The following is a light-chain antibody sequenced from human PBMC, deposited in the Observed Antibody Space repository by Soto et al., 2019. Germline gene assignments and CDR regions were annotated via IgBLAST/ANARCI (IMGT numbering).Light chain of an antibody. V-gene: IGLV1-40*01. CDR3: AAWDDSLNGRV. Sequence: QSVLTQPPSVSGAPGERVTISCTGSSSDIGAGYRVRWYQQVPGTAPKLLIYDNTNRPSGVSVRFSGSKSGTSASLAISGLQAEDEADYYCAAWDDSLNGRVFGTGTKVTVL. CDR2: DNT. CDR1: SSDIGAGYR. J-gene: IGLJ1*01.